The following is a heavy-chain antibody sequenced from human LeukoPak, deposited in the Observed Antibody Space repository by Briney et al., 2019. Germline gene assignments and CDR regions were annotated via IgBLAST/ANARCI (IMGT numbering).Heavy chain of an antibody. J-gene: IGHJ4*02. CDR2: MNPTSGNT. CDR3: ARGPAVRYFDWLYSARGDY. Sequence: GASVKVSCKASGYTFTSYDMNWVRQATGQGLEWMGWMNPTSGNTGYAQKFQGRVTMTRNTSISTAYMELSSLRSEDTAVYYCARGPAVRYFDWLYSARGDYWGQGTLVTVSS. CDR1: GYTFTSYD. D-gene: IGHD3-9*01. V-gene: IGHV1-8*01.